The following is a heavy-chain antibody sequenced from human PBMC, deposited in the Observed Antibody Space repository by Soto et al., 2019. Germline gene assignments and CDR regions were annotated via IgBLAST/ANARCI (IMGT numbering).Heavy chain of an antibody. CDR2: INHSGST. D-gene: IGHD1-26*01. CDR3: ARGPRGYSGSYYNY. Sequence: PPETLSLTCAVYGGSFSGYYWSWIRQPPGKGLEWIGEINHSGSTNYNPSLKSRVTISVDTSKNQFSLKLSSVTAADTAVYYCARGPRGYSGSYYNYWGQGTLVTVFS. V-gene: IGHV4-34*01. J-gene: IGHJ4*02. CDR1: GGSFSGYY.